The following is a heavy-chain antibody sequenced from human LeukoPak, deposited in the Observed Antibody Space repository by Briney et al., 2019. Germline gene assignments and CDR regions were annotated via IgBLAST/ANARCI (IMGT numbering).Heavy chain of an antibody. J-gene: IGHJ4*02. Sequence: SETLSLTCSVSGGSMNSYYWSWIRQSPGKGLEWIGYIYYSGSTNYNPSLKSRVTISVDTSKNQFSLKLSSVTAADTAVYYCARHVWLQPFDFWGQGTLVTVSS. CDR2: IYYSGST. V-gene: IGHV4-59*08. D-gene: IGHD3-9*01. CDR3: ARHVWLQPFDF. CDR1: GGSMNSYY.